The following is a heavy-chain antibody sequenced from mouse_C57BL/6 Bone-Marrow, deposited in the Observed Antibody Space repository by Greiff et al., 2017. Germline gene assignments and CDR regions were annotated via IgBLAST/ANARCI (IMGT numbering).Heavy chain of an antibody. J-gene: IGHJ1*03. CDR2: IYPGSGNT. V-gene: IGHV1-76*01. Sequence: QVQLQQSGAELVRPGASVKLSCKASGYTFTDYYINWVKQRPGQGLEWIARIYPGSGNTYYNEKFKGKATLTADKSSSTAYMQLSSLTSEGSAVYFCARRSYWYFDVGGTGTTVTVSS. CDR3: ARRSYWYFDV. CDR1: GYTFTDYY.